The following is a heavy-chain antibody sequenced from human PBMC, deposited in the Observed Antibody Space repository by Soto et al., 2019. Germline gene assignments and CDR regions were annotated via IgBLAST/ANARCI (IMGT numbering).Heavy chain of an antibody. J-gene: IGHJ3*01. CDR2: IYWDDDE. V-gene: IGHV2-5*02. D-gene: IGHD4-17*01. CDR1: GFSLTDIGMG. Sequence: QITLKESGPTLVKPTQTLTLTCTFSGFSLTDIGMGVGWIRQPPGEALEWLALIYWDDDEHYSPSLRTRLTITKDTSKNLVVLTMTDMDPVDTATYYCAHRGDGDYEGIYDVWGQGTVVTVSS. CDR3: AHRGDGDYEGIYDV.